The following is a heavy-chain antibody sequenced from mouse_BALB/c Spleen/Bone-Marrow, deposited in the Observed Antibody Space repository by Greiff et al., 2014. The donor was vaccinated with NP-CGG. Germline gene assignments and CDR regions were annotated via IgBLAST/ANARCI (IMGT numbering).Heavy chain of an antibody. Sequence: VQLQQSGAELVRPGASVKLSCKASGYTFTSYWINWVKQRPGQGLEWIGNIYPSDSYTNYNQKFKDKATLTVDKSSSTAYMQLSSPTSEDSAVYYCTRRLTGSYAMDYWGQGTSVPVSS. V-gene: IGHV1-69*02. CDR2: IYPSDSYT. CDR1: GYTFTSYW. D-gene: IGHD4-1*01. CDR3: TRRLTGSYAMDY. J-gene: IGHJ4*01.